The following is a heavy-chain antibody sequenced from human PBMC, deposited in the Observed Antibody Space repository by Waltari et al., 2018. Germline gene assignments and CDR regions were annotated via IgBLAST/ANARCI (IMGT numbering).Heavy chain of an antibody. V-gene: IGHV4-4*07. D-gene: IGHD3-16*02. CDR3: ARGSMITFGGVIVKERFDY. Sequence: QVQLQESGPGLVQPSETLSLTCTVSGGSISSYYWSWIRQPAGKGLEWIGRIYTSGSTNYNPSLKSRVTIPGDKSKNQFSLKLSSVTAADTAVYYCARGSMITFGGVIVKERFDYWGQGTLVTVSS. CDR2: IYTSGST. J-gene: IGHJ4*02. CDR1: GGSISSYY.